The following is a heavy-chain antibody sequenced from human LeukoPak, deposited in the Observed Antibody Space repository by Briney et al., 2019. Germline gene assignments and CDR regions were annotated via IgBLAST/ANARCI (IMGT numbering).Heavy chain of an antibody. J-gene: IGHJ4*02. CDR3: ARARWTSTVTTYYLDY. CDR2: INAGNGKT. V-gene: IGHV1-3*01. D-gene: IGHD4-17*01. Sequence: ASVKVSCKTSVYTFTDYAVQWVRQAPGQRLEWMGWINAGNGKTKYSQKFQDRVTITRDTSATTAYLDLNSLRSEDTAVYYCARARWTSTVTTYYLDYWGQGTLVTVSS. CDR1: VYTFTDYA.